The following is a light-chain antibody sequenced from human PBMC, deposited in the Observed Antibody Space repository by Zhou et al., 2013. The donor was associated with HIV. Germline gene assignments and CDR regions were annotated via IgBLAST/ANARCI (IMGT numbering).Light chain of an antibody. Sequence: QSVLTQPPSVSGAPRQRVTISCSGSSSNIGSHVVNWYHVLPGKAPKLLIFYDNLLPSGVSDRFSGSKSGTSASLAISGLQSEDEADYYCATWDDRLDGWVFGGGTKVTVL. J-gene: IGLJ3*02. CDR2: YDN. CDR1: SSNIGSHV. V-gene: IGLV1-36*01. CDR3: ATWDDRLDGWV.